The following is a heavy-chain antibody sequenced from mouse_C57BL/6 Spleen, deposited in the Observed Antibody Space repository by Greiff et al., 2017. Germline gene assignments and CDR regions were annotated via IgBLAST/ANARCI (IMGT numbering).Heavy chain of an antibody. J-gene: IGHJ1*03. V-gene: IGHV1-82*01. CDR2: IYPGDGDT. D-gene: IGHD1-1*01. Sequence: QVQLQQSGPELVKPGASVKISCKASGYAFSSSWLNWVKQRPGKGLEWIGRIYPGDGDTNYNGKFKGKATLTADKSSSTAYMQLSSLTSEDSAVYFCARSPQYYGSSSWYFDVWGTGTTVTVSS. CDR3: ARSPQYYGSSSWYFDV. CDR1: GYAFSSSW.